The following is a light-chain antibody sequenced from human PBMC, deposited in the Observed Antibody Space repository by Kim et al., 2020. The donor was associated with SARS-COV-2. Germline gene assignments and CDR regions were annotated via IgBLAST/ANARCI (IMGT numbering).Light chain of an antibody. CDR2: DVS. CDR3: TSYTGSGTWV. CDR1: NSDIGAYNY. V-gene: IGLV2-14*01. J-gene: IGLJ3*02. Sequence: QSALTQPASVSGSPGQSVTISCTGTNSDIGAYNYVSWFQQHPGKVPKVIISDVSERPSGVSNRFSGSKSGNTASLTISGLQPEDEADYYCTSYTGSGTWVFGGGTKVTVL.